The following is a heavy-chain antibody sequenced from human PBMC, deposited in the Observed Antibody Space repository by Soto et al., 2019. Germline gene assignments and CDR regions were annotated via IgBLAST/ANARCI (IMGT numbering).Heavy chain of an antibody. D-gene: IGHD6-13*01. V-gene: IGHV3-30*03. Sequence: PGGSLRLSCAASGFTFSSYGMHWVRQAPGKGLEWVAVISYDGSNKYYADSVKGRFTISRDNSKNTLYLQMNSLRAEDTAVYYCARARSTAAGLFDYWGLGTLVTVSS. J-gene: IGHJ4*02. CDR3: ARARSTAAGLFDY. CDR1: GFTFSSYG. CDR2: ISYDGSNK.